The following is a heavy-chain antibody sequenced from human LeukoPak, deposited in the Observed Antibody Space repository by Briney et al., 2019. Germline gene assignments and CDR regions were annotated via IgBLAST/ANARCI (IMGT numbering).Heavy chain of an antibody. J-gene: IGHJ5*02. CDR1: GFTFSSYA. CDR2: ISGSGGST. CDR3: AKDQYYYDSSGYYYPGGLDP. D-gene: IGHD3-22*01. V-gene: IGHV3-23*01. Sequence: GGSLRLSCAASGFTFSSYAMSWVRQAPGKGLEWVSAISGSGGSTYYADSVKGRFTISRDNSKNTLYLQMNSLRAEDTAVYYCAKDQYYYDSSGYYYPGGLDPWGQGTLVTVSS.